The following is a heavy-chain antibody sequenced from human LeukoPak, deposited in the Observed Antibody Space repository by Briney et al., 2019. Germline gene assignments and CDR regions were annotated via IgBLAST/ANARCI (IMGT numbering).Heavy chain of an antibody. D-gene: IGHD1-26*01. CDR3: ARVTYSGSYWASGYYFDY. CDR1: GYTFTSYG. J-gene: IGHJ4*02. Sequence: GASVKVSCKASGYTFTSYGISRVRQAPGQGLEWMGWISAYNGNTNYAQKLQGRVTMTTDTSTSTAYMELRSLRSDDTAVYYCARVTYSGSYWASGYYFDYWGQGTLVTVSS. CDR2: ISAYNGNT. V-gene: IGHV1-18*01.